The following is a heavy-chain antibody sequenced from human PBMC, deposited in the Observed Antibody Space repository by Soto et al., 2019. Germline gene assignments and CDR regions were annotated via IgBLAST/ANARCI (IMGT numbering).Heavy chain of an antibody. CDR1: GGSITSSGYY. Sequence: QVQLQESDPGLVKPSQTLSLTCTVSGGSITSSGYYWSWIRQHPGEGLEWIGFTSNSGSTSYNPSLKSRVTISVDTSSNQFSLNLKSVTAADTAVYYCARGGGSTKVDYWGQGTLVTFSP. CDR2: TSNSGST. V-gene: IGHV4-31*03. J-gene: IGHJ4*02. D-gene: IGHD2-2*01. CDR3: ARGGGSTKVDY.